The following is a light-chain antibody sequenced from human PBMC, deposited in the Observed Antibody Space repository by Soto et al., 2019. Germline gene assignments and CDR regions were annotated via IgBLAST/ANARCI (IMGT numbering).Light chain of an antibody. CDR1: QGISSW. Sequence: DIQMTQSPSSVSASVGDRITITFRASQGISSWLAWYQQKPGKAPKILIYNADTLESGVPSRFSGSGYGTEFILTISSLQPDDFATYYCQQFSLYWAFGQGTKVDIK. CDR3: QQFSLYWA. CDR2: NAD. J-gene: IGKJ1*01. V-gene: IGKV1D-12*01.